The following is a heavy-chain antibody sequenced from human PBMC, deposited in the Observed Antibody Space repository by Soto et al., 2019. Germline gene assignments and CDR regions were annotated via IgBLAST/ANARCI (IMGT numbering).Heavy chain of an antibody. CDR1: GFTFSSYG. D-gene: IGHD3-9*01. J-gene: IGHJ4*02. Sequence: QVQLVESGGGVVQPGRSLRLSCAASGFTFSSYGMHWVRQAPGKGLEWVAVIWYDGSNKYYADSVKGRFTISRDNSKNTLYLQMNSLRAEDTAVYYCARGPDFDWLFPLDYWGQGTLVTVSS. CDR3: ARGPDFDWLFPLDY. CDR2: IWYDGSNK. V-gene: IGHV3-33*01.